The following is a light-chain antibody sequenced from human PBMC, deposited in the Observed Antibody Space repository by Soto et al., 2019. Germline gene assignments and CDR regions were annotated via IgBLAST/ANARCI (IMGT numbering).Light chain of an antibody. Sequence: QSALTQPPSASGSPGQSVTISCTGTSSDVGGYNYVSWYQQHPGKAPKLMIYEVSKRPSGVPDRFSGSKSGNTASLTVSGLQAGDEADYYCSSYAGSNNPVFGGGTKLTVL. CDR1: SSDVGGYNY. V-gene: IGLV2-8*01. CDR2: EVS. CDR3: SSYAGSNNPV. J-gene: IGLJ2*01.